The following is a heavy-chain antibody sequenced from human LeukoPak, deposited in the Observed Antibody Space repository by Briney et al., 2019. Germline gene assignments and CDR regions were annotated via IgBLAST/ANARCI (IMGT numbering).Heavy chain of an antibody. Sequence: SETLSLTCTVSGGSISSYYWSWIRQPPGKGLEWIGYIYYSGSTNYNPSLKSRVTISVDTSKNQFSLKLSSVTAVDTAVYYCARDRGYSYGFDFDYWGQGTLVTVSS. CDR3: ARDRGYSYGFDFDY. J-gene: IGHJ4*02. V-gene: IGHV4-59*01. CDR1: GGSISSYY. D-gene: IGHD5-18*01. CDR2: IYYSGST.